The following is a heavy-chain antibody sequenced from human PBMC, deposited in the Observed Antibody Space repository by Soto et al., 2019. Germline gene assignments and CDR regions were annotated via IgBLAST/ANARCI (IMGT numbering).Heavy chain of an antibody. V-gene: IGHV4-34*01. CDR2: INHSGSS. Sequence: KPXATLSLTCAVHGGSFSGFYWTWIRQPPGKGLERIGEINHSGSSNYNPPLKSRVTMSLDTSRNQFSLSLNSVTAADTAVYYCARMAGPWYFDLWGRGTLVTVSS. CDR3: ARMAGPWYFDL. J-gene: IGHJ2*01. CDR1: GGSFSGFY.